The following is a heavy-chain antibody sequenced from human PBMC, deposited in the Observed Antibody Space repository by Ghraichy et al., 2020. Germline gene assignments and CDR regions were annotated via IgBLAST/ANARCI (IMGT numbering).Heavy chain of an antibody. CDR2: ITSTSSFR. J-gene: IGHJ6*02. Sequence: GGSLRLSCVGSGFNFGSYSMNWVRQSPGKRLEWVSYITSTSSFRSYADSVKGRFTISRDNAQNSLSLHMTGLTDEDTAVYYCARGSTVVRFYYYDGMDVWGQGTTVTVSS. V-gene: IGHV3-48*02. CDR1: GFNFGSYS. D-gene: IGHD4-23*01. CDR3: ARGSTVVRFYYYDGMDV.